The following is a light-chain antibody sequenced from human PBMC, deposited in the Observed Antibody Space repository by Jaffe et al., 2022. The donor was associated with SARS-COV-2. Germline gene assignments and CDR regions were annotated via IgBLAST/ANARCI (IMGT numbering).Light chain of an antibody. CDR2: KAS. V-gene: IGKV1-5*03. Sequence: DIQMTQSPSTLSASVGDRVTITCRASQSIRSWLAWYQQKPGKAPKVLINKASSLESGVPSRFSGSGSGTEFTLTISSLQPDDLATYYCQQYNSYWTFGQGTKVEIK. J-gene: IGKJ1*01. CDR1: QSIRSW. CDR3: QQYNSYWT.